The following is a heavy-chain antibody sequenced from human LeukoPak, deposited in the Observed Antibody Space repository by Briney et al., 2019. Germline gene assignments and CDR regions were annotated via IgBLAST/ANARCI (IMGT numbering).Heavy chain of an antibody. CDR3: AAERGYYDNGGAFDI. CDR2: IVVGSGNT. Sequence: ASVKVSCKASGFTFTSSAMQRVRQARGQRLEWIGWIVVGSGNTNYAQKFQERVTITRDMSTSTAYMELSSLRSEDTAVYYCAAERGYYDNGGAFDIWGQGTMVTVSS. V-gene: IGHV1-58*02. CDR1: GFTFTSSA. D-gene: IGHD3-22*01. J-gene: IGHJ3*02.